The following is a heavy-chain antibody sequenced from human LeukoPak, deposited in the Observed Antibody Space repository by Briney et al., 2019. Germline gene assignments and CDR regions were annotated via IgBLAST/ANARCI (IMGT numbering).Heavy chain of an antibody. D-gene: IGHD3-10*01. Sequence: GGSLRLSCAASGFTFSSYGMHWVRQAPGKGLEWVAVISYDGSNKYYADSVKGRFTISRDNSKNTLYLQMNSLRAEDTAVYYCARGLWYYGSGEVGFDPWGQGTLVTVSS. CDR2: ISYDGSNK. V-gene: IGHV3-30*03. J-gene: IGHJ5*02. CDR1: GFTFSSYG. CDR3: ARGLWYYGSGEVGFDP.